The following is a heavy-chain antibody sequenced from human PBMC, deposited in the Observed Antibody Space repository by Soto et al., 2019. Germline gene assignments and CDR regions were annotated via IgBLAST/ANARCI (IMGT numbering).Heavy chain of an antibody. Sequence: EVQLVESGGGLVKPGGSLRLSCAASGFTFSNAWMNWVRQAPGKGLEWVGRIKSKTDGGTTDYAAPVKGRFTISRDDSQHTLYLQMNSLKTEDTAVYYCTTSTMVRGATSYWGQGTLVTVSS. D-gene: IGHD3-10*01. V-gene: IGHV3-15*01. J-gene: IGHJ4*02. CDR2: IKSKTDGGTT. CDR1: GFTFSNAW. CDR3: TTSTMVRGATSY.